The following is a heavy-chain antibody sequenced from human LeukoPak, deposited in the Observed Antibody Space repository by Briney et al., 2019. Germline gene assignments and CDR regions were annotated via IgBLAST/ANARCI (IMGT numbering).Heavy chain of an antibody. J-gene: IGHJ4*02. CDR2: ISGSGGST. V-gene: IGHV3-23*01. D-gene: IGHD1-26*01. CDR3: ARDRASTGGFDY. CDR1: GFTFSSYA. Sequence: GGSLRLSCAASGFTFSSYAMSWVRQAPGKGLEWVSAISGSGGSTYYADSVKGRFTISRDNSKNTLYLQMNSLRAEDTAVYYCARDRASTGGFDYWGQGTLVTVSS.